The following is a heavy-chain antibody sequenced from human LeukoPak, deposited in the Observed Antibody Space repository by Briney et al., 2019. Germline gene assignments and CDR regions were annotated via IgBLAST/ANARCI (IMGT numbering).Heavy chain of an antibody. V-gene: IGHV4-4*07. CDR2: IYTSGST. J-gene: IGHJ6*02. D-gene: IGHD2-15*01. Sequence: SETLSLTCTVSGGSISSYYWSWIRQSAGKGLEWIGRIYTSGSTNFNPSLKSRVSMSVDMSNNQFSLRLTTVTAADTAIYYCARLAAGYCNGGSCYDYYGLDVWGQGTTVTVSS. CDR3: ARLAAGYCNGGSCYDYYGLDV. CDR1: GGSISSYY.